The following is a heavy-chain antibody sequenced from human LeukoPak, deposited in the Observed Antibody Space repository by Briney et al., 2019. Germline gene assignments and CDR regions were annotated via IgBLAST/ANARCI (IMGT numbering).Heavy chain of an antibody. CDR2: MSYDGSNK. CDR1: GFTFSSYG. J-gene: IGHJ4*02. Sequence: GSLRLSCAASGFTFSSYGMHWVRQAPGKGLGWVAVMSYDGSNKYYADSVKGRVTISRYNANNTLYLQMNRLRAEDTAIYYCAKVKKRWLEAFDYWGQGTLVTVSA. D-gene: IGHD6-19*01. CDR3: AKVKKRWLEAFDY. V-gene: IGHV3-30*18.